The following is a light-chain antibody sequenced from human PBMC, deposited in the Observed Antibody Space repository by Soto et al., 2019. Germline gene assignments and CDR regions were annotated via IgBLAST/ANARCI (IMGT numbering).Light chain of an antibody. Sequence: EIVLTQSPGTLSLSPGERATLSCRASHSVSSSYLAWYQQKPGQAPRLLIYGASSRATGIPDRFSGSGSGTDFSTTIIRLEPEDFSVDYCQQYGSSPPITFGQGTRLEIK. V-gene: IGKV3-20*01. CDR2: GAS. CDR1: HSVSSSY. J-gene: IGKJ5*01. CDR3: QQYGSSPPIT.